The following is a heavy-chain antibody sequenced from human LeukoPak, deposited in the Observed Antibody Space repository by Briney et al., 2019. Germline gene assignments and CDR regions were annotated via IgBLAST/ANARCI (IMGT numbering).Heavy chain of an antibody. D-gene: IGHD1-26*01. CDR1: GGSISSGGYY. Sequence: PSQTLSLTCTVSGGSISSGGYYWSWIWQPPGKGLEWIGYIYHGGSTYYNPSLKSRVTISVDRSKNQFSLKLSSVTAADTAVYYCARDWDSGSYRGGFDPWGQGTLVTVSS. CDR3: ARDWDSGSYRGGFDP. J-gene: IGHJ5*02. V-gene: IGHV4-30-2*01. CDR2: IYHGGST.